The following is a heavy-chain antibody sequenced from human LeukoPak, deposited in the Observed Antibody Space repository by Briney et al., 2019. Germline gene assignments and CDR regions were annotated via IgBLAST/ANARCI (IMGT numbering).Heavy chain of an antibody. CDR3: AKDGDYDFWSGYRPDY. CDR2: ISSSSTTI. Sequence: GGSLRLSCAASGFTFNNYAMNWVRQAPGKGLEWVSYISSSSTTIYYADSVKGRFTISRDNSKNTLYLQMNSLRAEDTAVYYCAKDGDYDFWSGYRPDYWGQGTLVTVSS. J-gene: IGHJ4*02. D-gene: IGHD3-3*01. V-gene: IGHV3-48*01. CDR1: GFTFNNYA.